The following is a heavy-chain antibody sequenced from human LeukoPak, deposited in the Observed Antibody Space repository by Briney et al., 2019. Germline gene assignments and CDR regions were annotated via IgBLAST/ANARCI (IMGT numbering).Heavy chain of an antibody. CDR2: IYYSGST. CDR3: ARRGEPLGYYYYYMDV. CDR1: GGSISSSSYY. D-gene: IGHD1-26*01. J-gene: IGHJ6*03. Sequence: SETLSLTCTVSGGSISSSSYYWGWIRQPPGKGLEWIGSIYYSGSTYYNPSLKSRVTISVDTSKNQFSLKLSSVTAADTAVYYCARRGEPLGYYYYYMDVWGKGTTVNVSS. V-gene: IGHV4-39*01.